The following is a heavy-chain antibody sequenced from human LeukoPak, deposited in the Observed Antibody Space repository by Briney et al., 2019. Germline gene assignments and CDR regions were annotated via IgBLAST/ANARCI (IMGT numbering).Heavy chain of an antibody. CDR1: GFTFSSYG. J-gene: IGHJ4*02. CDR2: IKSKPDGGTT. CDR3: STGGYFYDY. Sequence: GGSLRPSCAASGFTFSSYGMAWVRQSPGKGLEWVGRIKSKPDGGTTDYAAPVKGRFTISRDDSKTTVYLQMKSLKTEDTAVYYCSTGGYFYDYWGQGTLVTVSS. D-gene: IGHD2-21*01. V-gene: IGHV3-15*01.